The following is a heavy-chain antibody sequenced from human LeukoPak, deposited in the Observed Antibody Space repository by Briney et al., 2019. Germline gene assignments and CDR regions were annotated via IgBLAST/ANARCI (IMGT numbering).Heavy chain of an antibody. Sequence: GGSLRLSCAASGFTFGDFAMYWVRQAPGKGLEWVASILYDGSNDNYAASVKGRFTISRDNSKSTLYLQMDDLRDEDTAVYYCARSPLEKDIVVVPAATNTPRRGNQYWFDPWGQGTLVTVSS. D-gene: IGHD2-2*01. CDR2: ILYDGSND. CDR1: GFTFGDFA. V-gene: IGHV3-30*04. J-gene: IGHJ5*02. CDR3: ARSPLEKDIVVVPAATNTPRRGNQYWFDP.